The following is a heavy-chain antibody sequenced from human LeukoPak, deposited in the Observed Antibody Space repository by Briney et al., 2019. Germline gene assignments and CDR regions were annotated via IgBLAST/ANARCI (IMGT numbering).Heavy chain of an antibody. D-gene: IGHD6-6*01. CDR1: GFTYSSFS. V-gene: IGHV3-21*01. CDR3: ARAHSSSSTFDL. CDR2: ISSSSSYI. J-gene: IGHJ4*02. Sequence: GGSLRLSCAASGFTYSSFSMNWVRQAPGKGLEWVSSISSSSSYIYYADSVKGRFTVSRDNARRSLYLQLNSLRADDTAVYYCARAHSSSSTFDLWCQGTLVTVSS.